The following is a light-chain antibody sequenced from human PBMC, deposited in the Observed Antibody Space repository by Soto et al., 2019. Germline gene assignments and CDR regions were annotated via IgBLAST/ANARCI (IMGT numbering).Light chain of an antibody. Sequence: DVVLTQSPLSLPVILGQPASISCRSSQSLVYSDVNAYLNGFHQRPGQSPRRLIYKASKRDSGVPDSISGGGSGTDFTQQNSRVEADDVGVYYYKQGTYWPTTTVGQGTKLEIK. J-gene: IGKJ2*01. CDR2: KAS. CDR1: QSLVYSDVNAY. CDR3: KQGTYWPTTT. V-gene: IGKV2-30*01.